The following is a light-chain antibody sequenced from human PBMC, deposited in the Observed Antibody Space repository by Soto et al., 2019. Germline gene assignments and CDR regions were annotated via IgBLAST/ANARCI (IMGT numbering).Light chain of an antibody. Sequence: EIVMTQSPATLSLSPGERATLSCRASQSVNTNFAWYQQKPGQAPRLLIYGASTRATGIPARFSGSGSGTEFTLTISSLQSEDFTVYYCQQYNNWPAITFGQGTRLEI. CDR2: GAS. J-gene: IGKJ5*01. CDR3: QQYNNWPAIT. CDR1: QSVNTN. V-gene: IGKV3-15*01.